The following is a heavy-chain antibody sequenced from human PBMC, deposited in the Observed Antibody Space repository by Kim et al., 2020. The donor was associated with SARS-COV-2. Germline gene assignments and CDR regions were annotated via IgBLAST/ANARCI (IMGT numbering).Heavy chain of an antibody. CDR2: VYHSGST. J-gene: IGHJ4*02. Sequence: SETLSLTCTVSGGSISNSFNYWGWIRQRPGKGLEWIGSVYHSGSTYDSPSLKSRVTVSVDTSKNQFSLKVTSVTAADTAVYFCARLPHDSSGYVDCWGQGIL. V-gene: IGHV4-39*01. CDR3: ARLPHDSSGYVDC. CDR1: GGSISNSFNY. D-gene: IGHD3-22*01.